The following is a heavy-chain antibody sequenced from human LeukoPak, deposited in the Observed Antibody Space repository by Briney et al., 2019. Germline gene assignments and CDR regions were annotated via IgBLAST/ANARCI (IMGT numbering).Heavy chain of an antibody. J-gene: IGHJ4*02. V-gene: IGHV3-30*01. Sequence: PGRSLRLSCAASGFTFSSYAMHWVRQAPGKGLEWVAVISYDGSNKYYADSVKGRFTISRDNSKNTLYLQMNSLRAEDTAVYYCARDSLTRTRVSRGSPDDYWGQGTLVTVSS. CDR1: GFTFSSYA. CDR2: ISYDGSNK. D-gene: IGHD1-20*01. CDR3: ARDSLTRTRVSRGSPDDY.